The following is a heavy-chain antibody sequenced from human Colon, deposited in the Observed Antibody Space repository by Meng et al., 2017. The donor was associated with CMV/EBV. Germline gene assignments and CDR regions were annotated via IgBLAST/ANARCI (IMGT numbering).Heavy chain of an antibody. D-gene: IGHD6-13*01. V-gene: IGHV3-21*06. J-gene: IGHJ5*02. CDR1: VFIFSWYT. CDR3: ASLVAAGTWRWIDP. Sequence: VELGGSGGGLVTPGGPLSLFCAASVFIFSWYTMDWLRAAPGKGLEWVSFISSSSSHIYYADSVKGRFTIYRDNAKNSLYLQMNSLRAEDTAVYYCASLVAAGTWRWIDPWGQGTLVTVSS. CDR2: ISSSSSHI.